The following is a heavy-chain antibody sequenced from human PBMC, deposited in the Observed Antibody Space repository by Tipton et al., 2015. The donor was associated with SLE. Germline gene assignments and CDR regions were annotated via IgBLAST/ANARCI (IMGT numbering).Heavy chain of an antibody. Sequence: TLSLTCTVSGGSISGSSYYWGWVRQPPGKGLEWIGSIYYTGNAYYNSSHKSRVTISIDTSKNQFSLNVSSVTAADTAVYYCLRYYGDYFWGQGTLVTVSS. CDR3: LRYYGDYF. CDR2: IYYTGNA. J-gene: IGHJ4*02. CDR1: GGSISGSSYY. D-gene: IGHD4-17*01. V-gene: IGHV4-39*07.